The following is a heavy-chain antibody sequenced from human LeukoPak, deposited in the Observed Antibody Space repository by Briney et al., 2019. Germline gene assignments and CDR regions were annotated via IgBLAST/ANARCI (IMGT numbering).Heavy chain of an antibody. Sequence: SETLSLTCTVSGGSISSYYWSWIRQPPGKGLEWIGYIYYSGSTNYNPSLKSRVTISVDTSKNQFSLKLSSVTAADTAVYYCARGTEIYSGSYDWFDPWGQGTLVTVSS. J-gene: IGHJ5*02. V-gene: IGHV4-59*01. CDR1: GGSISSYY. D-gene: IGHD1-26*01. CDR3: ARGTEIYSGSYDWFDP. CDR2: IYYSGST.